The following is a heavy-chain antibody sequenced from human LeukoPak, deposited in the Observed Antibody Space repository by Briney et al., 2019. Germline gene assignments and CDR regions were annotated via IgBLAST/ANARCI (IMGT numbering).Heavy chain of an antibody. CDR1: GFSFTSYW. CDR3: ARAQSVYEGGDCYSH. J-gene: IGHJ4*02. Sequence: GESLKISCKGSGFSFTSYWIGWVRQMPGKGLEWMGSIYPGDSDIRYSPSFQGQVTISADKSISTAYLQWSSLKASDTAMYYCARAQSVYEGGDCYSHWGQGTLVTVSS. CDR2: IYPGDSDI. D-gene: IGHD2-21*01. V-gene: IGHV5-51*01.